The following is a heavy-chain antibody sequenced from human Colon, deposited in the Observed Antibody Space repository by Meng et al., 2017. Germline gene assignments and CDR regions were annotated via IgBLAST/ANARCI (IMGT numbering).Heavy chain of an antibody. CDR2: IWYDGGNK. J-gene: IGHJ3*02. CDR3: ARDMVGAAGAFDM. CDR1: GFTFSNCG. D-gene: IGHD1-26*01. V-gene: IGHV3-33*01. Sequence: GESLKISCAASGFTFSNCGMHWVRQVPGTGLEWVAIIWYDGGNKYYVDSVKGRFTISRDNSKNTLYLQMDSLRAEDTAVYYCARDMVGAAGAFDMWGQGTMVTVSS.